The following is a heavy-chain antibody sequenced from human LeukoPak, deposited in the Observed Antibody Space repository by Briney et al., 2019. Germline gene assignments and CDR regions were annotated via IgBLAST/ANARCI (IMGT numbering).Heavy chain of an antibody. CDR3: ARFKDFWGDHHNPVGFDF. Sequence: PSETLSLTCTVSGASITSYYWSWIRQSPGKGLEWLGYIHHNGAANYNPSLQSRVTTSVAVSKGQFSVRLTSMTATDTALYFCARFKDFWGDHHNPVGFDFWGPGILVTVSS. V-gene: IGHV4-59*08. D-gene: IGHD7-27*01. J-gene: IGHJ4*02. CDR1: GASITSYY. CDR2: IHHNGAA.